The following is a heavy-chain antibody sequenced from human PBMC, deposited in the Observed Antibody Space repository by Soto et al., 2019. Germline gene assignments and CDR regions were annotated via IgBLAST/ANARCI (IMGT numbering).Heavy chain of an antibody. J-gene: IGHJ4*02. D-gene: IGHD6-19*01. CDR3: ATQLQQWLVPVFDY. CDR2: INAGNGNT. CDR1: GYTFTSYA. V-gene: IGHV1-3*01. Sequence: GASVKVSCKASGYTFTSYAMHWVRQAPGQRLEWMGWINAGNGNTRYSQKFQGRITMTEDTSTDTAYMELSSLRSEDTAVYYCATQLQQWLVPVFDYWGQGTLVTVSS.